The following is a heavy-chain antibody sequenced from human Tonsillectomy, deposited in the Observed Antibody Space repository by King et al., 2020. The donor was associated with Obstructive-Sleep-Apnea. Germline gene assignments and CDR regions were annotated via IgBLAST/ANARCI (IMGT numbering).Heavy chain of an antibody. V-gene: IGHV3-30*04. CDR1: GFNFSSYA. Sequence: VQLVESGGGVVQPGRSLRLSCAASGFNFSSYAMDWVRQSPGKGLEWVAVISADGDYGYYGDSVKGRFTISRDNSKDTLYLQMNSLRAEDTAVYYCARTWGYFDYWGQGTLVTVSS. CDR2: ISADGDYG. D-gene: IGHD3-16*01. CDR3: ARTWGYFDY. J-gene: IGHJ4*02.